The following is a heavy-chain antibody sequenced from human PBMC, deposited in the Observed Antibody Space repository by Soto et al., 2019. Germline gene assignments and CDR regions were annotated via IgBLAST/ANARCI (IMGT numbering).Heavy chain of an antibody. D-gene: IGHD3-3*01. CDR1: GFTFSSYA. CDR2: ISGSGGST. V-gene: IGHV3-23*01. CDR3: AKDGLTIFGPLRPFDY. J-gene: IGHJ4*02. Sequence: GGSLRLSCAASGFTFSSYAMSWVRQAPGKGLEWVSAISGSGGSTYYADSVKGRFIISRDNSKNTLYLQMNSLGAEDTAVYYCAKDGLTIFGPLRPFDYWGQGTLVSVSS.